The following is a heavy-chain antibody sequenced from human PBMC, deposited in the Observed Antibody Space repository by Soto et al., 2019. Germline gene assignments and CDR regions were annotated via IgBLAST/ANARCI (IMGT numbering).Heavy chain of an antibody. Sequence: PSETLSLTCTVSGGSISSSSYYWGWIRQPPGKGLEWIGSIYYSGSTYYNPSLKSRVTISVDTSKNQLSLKLSSVTAADTAVYYCATLWFGEGNYWGQGTLVTSPQ. CDR2: IYYSGST. CDR3: ATLWFGEGNY. J-gene: IGHJ4*02. CDR1: GGSISSSSYY. V-gene: IGHV4-39*01. D-gene: IGHD3-10*01.